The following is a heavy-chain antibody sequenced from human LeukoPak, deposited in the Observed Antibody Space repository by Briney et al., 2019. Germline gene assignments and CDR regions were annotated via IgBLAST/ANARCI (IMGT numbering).Heavy chain of an antibody. CDR3: AKPTAPFTIFGVEPFDP. CDR2: ISGSGGST. V-gene: IGHV3-23*01. CDR1: GFTFSSYA. J-gene: IGHJ5*02. Sequence: GGSLRLSCAASGFTFSSYAMSWVRQAPGKGLEWVSAISGSGGSTYYADSVKGRFTISRDNSKNTLYLQMNSLRAEDTAVYYCAKPTAPFTIFGVEPFDPWGQGTLDTVSS. D-gene: IGHD3-3*01.